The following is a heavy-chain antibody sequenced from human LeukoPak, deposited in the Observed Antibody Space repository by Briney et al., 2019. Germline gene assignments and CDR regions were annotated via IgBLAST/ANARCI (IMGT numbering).Heavy chain of an antibody. CDR2: IYYSGYT. CDR1: GGSISSYY. Sequence: SETLSLTCTVSGGSISSYYWSWIRQPPGKGLEWIGYIYYSGYTNYNPSLKSRVTISVDTSKNQFSLKLSSVTAADTAVWYCARTTMVRGTYYMDVWGKGTTVTISS. J-gene: IGHJ6*03. V-gene: IGHV4-59*01. D-gene: IGHD3-10*01. CDR3: ARTTMVRGTYYMDV.